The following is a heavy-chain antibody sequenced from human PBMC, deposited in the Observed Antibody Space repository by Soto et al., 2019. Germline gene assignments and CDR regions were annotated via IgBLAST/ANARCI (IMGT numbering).Heavy chain of an antibody. J-gene: IGHJ5*02. CDR2: IKPDNGDT. Sequence: QLQLVQSGAEVERPGASVRVSCKAYGYPFSKYGISWIRQDPGQGLEWMGWIKPDNGDTIYGQKFQGRVTMTTDTSSNTAYMELRSLRSDDTAVYYCATSYDSGFDPWGQGTLVSVSS. V-gene: IGHV1-18*04. CDR1: GYPFSKYG. CDR3: ATSYDSGFDP. D-gene: IGHD5-12*01.